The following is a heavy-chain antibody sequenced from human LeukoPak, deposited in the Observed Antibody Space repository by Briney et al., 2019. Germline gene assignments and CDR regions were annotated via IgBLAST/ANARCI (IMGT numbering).Heavy chain of an antibody. V-gene: IGHV1-18*01. J-gene: IGHJ4*02. D-gene: IGHD3-10*01. Sequence: ASVKVSCKASGYTFTSYGISWVRQAPGQGLEWMGCISAYNGNTNYEQKLQGRVTMTTDTSTSTAYMELRSLRCDDTAVYYCARIVIPSDYYGSGSYSYWGQGTLVTVSS. CDR3: ARIVIPSDYYGSGSYSY. CDR1: GYTFTSYG. CDR2: ISAYNGNT.